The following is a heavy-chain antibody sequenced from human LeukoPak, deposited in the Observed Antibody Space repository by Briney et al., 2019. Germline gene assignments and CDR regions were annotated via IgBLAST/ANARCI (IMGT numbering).Heavy chain of an antibody. D-gene: IGHD4-17*01. CDR2: ISYDGSDK. Sequence: GSLILSCAASGFTFSDYTMHWVRQAPGKGLEWAAVISYDGSDKFYADSVKGRFTISRDNSKTTLYVQMNSLRAEDTAVYYCARDNDYGDFSSFDYWGQGTLVTVSS. CDR3: ARDNDYGDFSSFDY. CDR1: GFTFSDYT. V-gene: IGHV3-30-3*01. J-gene: IGHJ4*02.